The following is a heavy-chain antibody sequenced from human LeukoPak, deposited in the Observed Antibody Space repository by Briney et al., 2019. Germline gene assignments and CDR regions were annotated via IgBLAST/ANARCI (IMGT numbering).Heavy chain of an antibody. CDR1: GFTLSSNW. D-gene: IGHD2-21*02. CDR2: IDDVGSGT. J-gene: IGHJ5*01. CDR3: ATVFDF. Sequence: GGSLRLSCAVSGFTLSSNWMHWVRQVPGKGLEWVSRIDDVGSGTSYADSVKGRFAISRDDAKNTVYLQMNSLRAEDTAVYYCATVFDFWGQGTLVTVSS. V-gene: IGHV3-74*01.